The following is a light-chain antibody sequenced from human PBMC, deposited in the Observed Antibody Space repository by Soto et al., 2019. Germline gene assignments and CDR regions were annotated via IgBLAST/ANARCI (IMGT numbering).Light chain of an antibody. Sequence: QSALTQPRSVSGSPGQSVTISCTGTSSDVGGYNYVSWYQQHPGKAPKVMIYDVSKRPSGAPDRFSGSKSGNTASLTISGLQAGDEADYYCCSYAGTYTFEVFGTGTKVTVL. J-gene: IGLJ1*01. CDR3: CSYAGTYTFEV. CDR1: SSDVGGYNY. V-gene: IGLV2-11*01. CDR2: DVS.